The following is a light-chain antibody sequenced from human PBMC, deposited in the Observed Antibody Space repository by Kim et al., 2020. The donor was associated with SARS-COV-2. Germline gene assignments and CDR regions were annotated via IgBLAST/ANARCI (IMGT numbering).Light chain of an antibody. CDR2: DAS. Sequence: ASVGDRVTITCRASQGIGGWLAWYQQKPGKAPKLLIYDASSVESGVPSRFSGSGSGMEFTLTISSLQPDDSATYYCQHHSTYPITFGQGTRLEIK. CDR1: QGIGGW. CDR3: QHHSTYPIT. J-gene: IGKJ5*01. V-gene: IGKV1-5*01.